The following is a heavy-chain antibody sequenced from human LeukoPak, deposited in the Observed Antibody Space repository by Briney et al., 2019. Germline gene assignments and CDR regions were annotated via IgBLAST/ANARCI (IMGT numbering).Heavy chain of an antibody. D-gene: IGHD5-24*01. CDR2: IIPIFGTA. CDR1: GGTFSSYA. CDR3: ARVGGGEMATLYDAFDI. Sequence: SVKVSCKASGGTFSSYAISWVRQAPGQGLEWMGGIIPIFGTANYAQKFQGRVTITAEKSTSTAYRELSSLRSEDTAVYYCARVGGGEMATLYDAFDIWGQGTMVTVSS. V-gene: IGHV1-69*06. J-gene: IGHJ3*02.